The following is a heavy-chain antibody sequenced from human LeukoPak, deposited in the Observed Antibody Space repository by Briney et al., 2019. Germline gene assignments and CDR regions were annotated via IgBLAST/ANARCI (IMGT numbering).Heavy chain of an antibody. V-gene: IGHV3-48*04. Sequence: PGGSLRLSCAASGFSFSEHSMNWVRQAPGKGLEWVSNIRGSSSVMNYADSVKGRFTISRDNAKNSLYLEMSSLRAEDTAVYYCARDRDWSFDYWGLGTLVSVSS. CDR3: ARDRDWSFDY. CDR1: GFSFSEHS. CDR2: IRGSSSVM. J-gene: IGHJ4*02. D-gene: IGHD3-9*01.